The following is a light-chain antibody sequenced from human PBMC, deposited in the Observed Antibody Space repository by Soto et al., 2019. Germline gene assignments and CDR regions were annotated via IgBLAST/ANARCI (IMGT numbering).Light chain of an antibody. CDR2: AAS. V-gene: IGKV3-20*01. CDR3: QHYGNAPT. Sequence: EIVLTQKQGTLSLSPGERATLSCRASQTVTSTYLSWYQHKPGQAPRLLFYAASSRAAGVPDRFSGSGSGTDFTLTINRLEPEDFAVYYCQHYGNAPTFGQGSIV. J-gene: IGKJ1*01. CDR1: QTVTSTY.